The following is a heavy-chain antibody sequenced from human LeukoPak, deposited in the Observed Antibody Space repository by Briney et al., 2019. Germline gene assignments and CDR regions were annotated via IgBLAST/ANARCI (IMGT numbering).Heavy chain of an antibody. V-gene: IGHV4-34*01. D-gene: IGHD4-11*01. CDR3: ARQNRPQGYSNDY. CDR2: INHSGST. Sequence: SETLSLTCAVYGGSFSGYYWSWIRQPPGKGLEWIGEINHSGSTNYNPSLKSRVTISVDTSKNQFSLKLSSVTAADTAVYYCARQNRPQGYSNDYWGQGTLVTVSS. CDR1: GGSFSGYY. J-gene: IGHJ4*02.